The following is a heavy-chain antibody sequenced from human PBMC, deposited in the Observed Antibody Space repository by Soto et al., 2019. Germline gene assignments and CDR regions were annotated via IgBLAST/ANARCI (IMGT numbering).Heavy chain of an antibody. CDR2: IVVGSGNT. V-gene: IGHV1-58*01. CDR1: GFTFTSSA. D-gene: IGHD1-26*01. J-gene: IGHJ6*02. Sequence: QMQLVQSGPEVKKPGTSVKVSCKASGFTFTSSAVQWVRQARGQRLEWIGWIVVGSGNTNYAQKFQERVTITRDMSTSTAYMELSSLRSEDTAVYYCAAEGESPPPGYHYYYGMDVWGQGTTVTVSS. CDR3: AAEGESPPPGYHYYYGMDV.